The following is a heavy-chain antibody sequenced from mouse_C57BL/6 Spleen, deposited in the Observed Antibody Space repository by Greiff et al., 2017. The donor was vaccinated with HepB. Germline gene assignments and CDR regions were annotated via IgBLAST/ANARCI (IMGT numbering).Heavy chain of an antibody. V-gene: IGHV1-64*01. D-gene: IGHD4-1*01. CDR1: GYTFTSYW. Sequence: VQLQQSGAELVKPGASVKLSCKASGYTFTSYWMHWVKQRLGQGLEWIGMIHPNSGSTNYNEKFKSKATLTVDKSSSTAYMQLSSLSSEDSAVYYCAREVGLDYWGQGTTLTVSS. CDR2: IHPNSGST. CDR3: AREVGLDY. J-gene: IGHJ2*01.